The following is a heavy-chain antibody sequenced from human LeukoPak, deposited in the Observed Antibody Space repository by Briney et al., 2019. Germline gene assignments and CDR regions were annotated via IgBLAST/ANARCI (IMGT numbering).Heavy chain of an antibody. J-gene: IGHJ4*02. CDR1: GGSISSSSYY. CDR2: IYYSGST. V-gene: IGHV4-39*01. D-gene: IGHD3-22*01. Sequence: SETLSLTCTVSGGSISSSSYYWGWIRQPPGKGLEWIGSIYYSGSTYYNPSLKGRVTISVDTSKNQFSLKLSSVTAADTAVYYCARGYDSSGYLGWGQGTLVTVSS. CDR3: ARGYDSSGYLG.